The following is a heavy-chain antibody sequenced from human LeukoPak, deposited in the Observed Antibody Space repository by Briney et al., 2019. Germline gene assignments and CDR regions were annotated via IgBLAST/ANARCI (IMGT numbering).Heavy chain of an antibody. Sequence: GASVKVSCKASGYTFTNYAMNWVRQAPGQGLEWMGIINPNGGGTSYAQKFQGRVTMTRDMSTSTVYMELSSLRYEDTAVYYCARLEPSLRGPTFDYWGQGTPVTVSS. J-gene: IGHJ4*02. CDR1: GYTFTNYA. D-gene: IGHD4-17*01. CDR2: INPNGGGT. CDR3: ARLEPSLRGPTFDY. V-gene: IGHV1-46*01.